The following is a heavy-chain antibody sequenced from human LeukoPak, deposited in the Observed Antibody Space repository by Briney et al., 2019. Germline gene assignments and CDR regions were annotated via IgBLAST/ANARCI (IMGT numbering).Heavy chain of an antibody. CDR2: IRYDGSNK. Sequence: GGSLRLSXAASGFTFSSYGMHWVRQARGKGLEWVAFIRYDGSNKYFADSVKGRFTISRDNSKNTLYLQMNSLRAEDTAVYYCAKDDLYYWGQGTLVTVSS. CDR3: AKDDLYY. V-gene: IGHV3-30*02. J-gene: IGHJ4*02. D-gene: IGHD2-8*01. CDR1: GFTFSSYG.